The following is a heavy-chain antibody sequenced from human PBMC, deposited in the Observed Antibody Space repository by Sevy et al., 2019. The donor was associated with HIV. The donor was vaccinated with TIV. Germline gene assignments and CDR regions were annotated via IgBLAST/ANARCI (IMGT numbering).Heavy chain of an antibody. J-gene: IGHJ3*02. Sequence: ASVKVSCKASGGTFSSYAINWVRQAPGQGLEWMGGIIPIFGTANYAQKFQGRVTITADESTSTAYMELSSLRSEDTAVYYCARDPMVRGVSGAFDIWGQGTMVTVS. CDR1: GGTFSSYA. CDR2: IIPIFGTA. D-gene: IGHD3-10*01. CDR3: ARDPMVRGVSGAFDI. V-gene: IGHV1-69*13.